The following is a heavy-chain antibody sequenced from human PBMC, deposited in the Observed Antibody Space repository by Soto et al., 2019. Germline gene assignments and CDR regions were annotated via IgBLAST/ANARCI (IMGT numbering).Heavy chain of an antibody. CDR3: AREVQVTMARGVIISPDNWFDP. CDR1: GYTFTSYG. J-gene: IGHJ5*02. D-gene: IGHD3-10*01. V-gene: IGHV1-18*01. Sequence: GASVKVSCKASGYTFTSYGISWVRQAPGQGLEWMGWISAYNGNTNYAQKLQGRVTMTTDTSTSTAYMELRSLRSDDTAVYYCAREVQVTMARGVIISPDNWFDPWGQGTLVTVSS. CDR2: ISAYNGNT.